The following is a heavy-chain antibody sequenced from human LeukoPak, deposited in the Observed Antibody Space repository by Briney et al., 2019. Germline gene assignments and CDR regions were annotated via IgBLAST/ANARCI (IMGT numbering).Heavy chain of an antibody. Sequence: GGSLRLSCAASGFTFSSYAMSWVRQAPGKGLEWVSVISGSGGSTYYADSVKGRFTISRDNSKNPLYLQMNSLRAEDTAVYYCARDWYYYGSRRYYYYMDVWGKGTTVTVSS. CDR1: GFTFSSYA. J-gene: IGHJ6*03. CDR3: ARDWYYYGSRRYYYYMDV. CDR2: ISGSGGST. D-gene: IGHD3-10*01. V-gene: IGHV3-23*01.